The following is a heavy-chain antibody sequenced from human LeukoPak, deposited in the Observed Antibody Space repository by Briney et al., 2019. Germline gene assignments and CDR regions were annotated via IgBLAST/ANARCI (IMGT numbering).Heavy chain of an antibody. CDR1: GFTFSSYS. J-gene: IGHJ4*02. CDR2: ISSSSSYI. D-gene: IGHD3-10*01. CDR3: ARDRYGSGSYFSL. V-gene: IGHV3-21*01. Sequence: PGGSLRLSCAASGFTFSSYSMNWVRQAPGKGLEWVSSISSSSSYIYYADSVKGRFTISRDNAKNSLYLQMNSLRAEDTAVYYCARDRYGSGSYFSLWGQGTLVTVSS.